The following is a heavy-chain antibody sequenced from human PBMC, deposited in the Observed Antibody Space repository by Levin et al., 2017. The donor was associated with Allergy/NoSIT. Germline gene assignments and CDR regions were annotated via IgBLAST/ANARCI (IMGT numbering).Heavy chain of an antibody. J-gene: IGHJ5*02. CDR3: TRDIAARHWFDP. CDR1: GFTFGDYA. D-gene: IGHD6-6*01. Sequence: PGGSLRLSCSASGFTFGDYAMSWFRQAPGKGLEWVAFLRSNRHGGTSEYAASVRGRFIISRDDSNSIAYLQMNSLKIEDTAVYYCTRDIAARHWFDPWGQGTLVTVSS. CDR2: LRSNRHGGTS. V-gene: IGHV3-49*03.